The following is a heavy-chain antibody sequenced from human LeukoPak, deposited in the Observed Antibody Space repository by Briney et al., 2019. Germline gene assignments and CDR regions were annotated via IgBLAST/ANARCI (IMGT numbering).Heavy chain of an antibody. CDR3: AAARYSGSYYYFDY. J-gene: IGHJ4*02. CDR1: GGSISSGGYY. CDR2: IYYSGST. V-gene: IGHV4-31*03. D-gene: IGHD1-26*01. Sequence: SETLSLTCTVSGGSISSGGYYWSWIRQHPGKGLEWIGYIYYSGSTYYNPSLKSRVTISVDTSKNQFSLKLSSVTAADTAVYYCAAARYSGSYYYFDYWGQGTLVTVSS.